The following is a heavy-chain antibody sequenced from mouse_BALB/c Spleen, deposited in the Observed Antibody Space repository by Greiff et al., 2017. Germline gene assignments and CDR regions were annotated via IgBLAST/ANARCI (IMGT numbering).Heavy chain of an antibody. D-gene: IGHD1-1*01. CDR2: ISTYYGDA. J-gene: IGHJ4*01. CDR3: ARNYGSSYDYYYAMDY. V-gene: IGHV1S137*01. CDR1: GYTFTDYA. Sequence: VQLQQSGAELVRPGVSVKISCKGSGYTFTDYAMHWVKQSHAKSLEWIGVISTYYGDASYNQKFKGKATMTVDKSSSTAYMELARLTSEDSAIYYCARNYGSSYDYYYAMDYWGQGTSVTVAS.